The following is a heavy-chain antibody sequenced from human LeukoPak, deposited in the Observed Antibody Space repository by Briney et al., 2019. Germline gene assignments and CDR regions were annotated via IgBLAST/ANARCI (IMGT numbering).Heavy chain of an antibody. CDR1: GGSFSGYY. CDR3: ARQSYSSSSGPWFDP. V-gene: IGHV4-34*01. Sequence: SETLSLTCAVYGGSFSGYYWSWIRQPPGKGLEWIGEINHSGSTNYNPSLKSRVTISVDTSKNQFSLKLSSVTAADTAVYYCARQSYSSSSGPWFDPWGQGTLVTVSS. CDR2: INHSGST. J-gene: IGHJ5*02. D-gene: IGHD6-6*01.